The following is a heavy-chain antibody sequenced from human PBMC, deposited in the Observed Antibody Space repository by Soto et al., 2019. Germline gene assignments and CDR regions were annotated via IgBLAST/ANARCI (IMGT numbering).Heavy chain of an antibody. CDR3: ARGGASSSLRAFYSYGFDV. Sequence: QVQLVQSGAEVKKPGSSVKVSCKASGGTFNTYSFGWLRQAPGQGLQWMGSIIPFIGAPNYAQNFQDRVTITADESTTTAYMELSGLKSEDTAVYFCARGGASSSLRAFYSYGFDVWGQGTSVTVSS. D-gene: IGHD6-6*01. CDR2: IIPFIGAP. J-gene: IGHJ6*02. V-gene: IGHV1-69*18. CDR1: GGTFNTYS.